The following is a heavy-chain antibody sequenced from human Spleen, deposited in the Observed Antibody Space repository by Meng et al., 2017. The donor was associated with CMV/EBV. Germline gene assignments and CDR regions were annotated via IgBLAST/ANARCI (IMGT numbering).Heavy chain of an antibody. Sequence: QVQRGGAGGGVVQPGRSLTLSCAASGFTFSSYAMHWVRQAPGKGLEWVAVISYDGSNKYYADSVKGRFTISRDNSKNTLYLQMNSLRAEDTAVYYCARDGGPFDYWGQGTLVTSPQ. CDR1: GFTFSSYA. CDR3: ARDGGPFDY. V-gene: IGHV3-30-3*01. J-gene: IGHJ4*02. CDR2: ISYDGSNK. D-gene: IGHD3-16*01.